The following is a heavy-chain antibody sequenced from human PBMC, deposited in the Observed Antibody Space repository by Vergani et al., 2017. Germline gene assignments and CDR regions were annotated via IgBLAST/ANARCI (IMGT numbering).Heavy chain of an antibody. CDR2: IGSSGPYI. V-gene: IGHV3-21*04. D-gene: IGHD5-12*01. Sequence: EVQLVESGGGLVKPGGSLRLSCAASAFTFSDFSMSWVRQAPGKGLEWVAFIGSSGPYINYADSVKGRFIISRDNTNNSLFLQMNSLRTEDTALYYCAKEDSGHGFDYWGQGTLVTVSS. CDR1: AFTFSDFS. J-gene: IGHJ4*02. CDR3: AKEDSGHGFDY.